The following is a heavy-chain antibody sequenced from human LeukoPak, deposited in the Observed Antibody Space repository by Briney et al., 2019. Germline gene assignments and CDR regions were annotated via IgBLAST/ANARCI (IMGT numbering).Heavy chain of an antibody. V-gene: IGHV3-23*01. CDR2: ISGSGGST. Sequence: HPGGSLRLSCAASGFTFSSYAMSWVRQAPGKGLEWVSAISGSGGSTYYADSVKGRFTISRDNSKNTLYLQMNSLRAEDTAVYYCATSIAVAGIYYYGMDVWGQGTTVTVSS. CDR1: GFTFSSYA. CDR3: ATSIAVAGIYYYGMDV. D-gene: IGHD6-19*01. J-gene: IGHJ6*02.